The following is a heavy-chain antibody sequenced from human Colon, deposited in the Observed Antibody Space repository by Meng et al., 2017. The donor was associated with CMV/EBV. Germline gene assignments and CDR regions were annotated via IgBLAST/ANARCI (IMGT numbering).Heavy chain of an antibody. CDR3: ARDDRSYGVDY. V-gene: IGHV1-2*06. CDR1: GYPFTSYY. J-gene: IGHJ4*02. D-gene: IGHD3-10*01. Sequence: SCKTSGYPFTSYYMHWLRQAPGQGLEWMGRIDSSNGGTNYAQKFQDRVTMTRDTSISTTYMEVSRLTSDDTAVYYCARDDRSYGVDYWGQGTLVTVSS. CDR2: IDSSNGGT.